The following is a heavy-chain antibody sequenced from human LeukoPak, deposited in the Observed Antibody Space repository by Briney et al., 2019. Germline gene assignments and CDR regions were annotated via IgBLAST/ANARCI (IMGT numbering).Heavy chain of an antibody. CDR1: GFTLSSYW. D-gene: IGHD3-10*01. Sequence: GGSLRLSCALSGFTLSSYWMSWVRQAPGRGLEWVANIKRDGSEKYYVDSVKGRFTVSRDNAKNSLYLQMNSLRAEDTAVYYCASVAGYGSGAYYYYGMDVWGQGTTVTVS. V-gene: IGHV3-7*01. CDR2: IKRDGSEK. CDR3: ASVAGYGSGAYYYYGMDV. J-gene: IGHJ6*02.